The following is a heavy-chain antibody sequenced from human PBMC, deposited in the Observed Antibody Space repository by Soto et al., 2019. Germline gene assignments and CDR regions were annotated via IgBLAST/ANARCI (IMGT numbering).Heavy chain of an antibody. J-gene: IGHJ6*02. V-gene: IGHV4-39*02. CDR1: GGSISSSSYY. CDR3: ARDYYGSGSYYYYYCRDV. D-gene: IGHD3-10*01. Sequence: SGTMSLTCTVSGGSISSSSYYWGWKRQPPGKGLEWIGSIYYSGSTYYNLSLKSRVPISVDTSKNQFSLKLSSVTAADTAVDYCARDYYGSGSYYYYYCRDVWGQGTTVT. CDR2: IYYSGST.